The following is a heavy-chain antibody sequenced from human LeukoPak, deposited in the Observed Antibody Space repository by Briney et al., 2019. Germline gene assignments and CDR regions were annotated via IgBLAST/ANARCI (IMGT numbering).Heavy chain of an antibody. Sequence: SETLSLTCTVSGGSISSSSYYWGWIRQPPGKGLEWVGSIYYSGSTYYNPSLKSRVTISVDTSKNQFSLKLSSVTAADTAVYYCARDSSGWSPRNPDYWGQGTLVTVSS. CDR3: ARDSSGWSPRNPDY. V-gene: IGHV4-39*07. CDR2: IYYSGST. D-gene: IGHD6-19*01. CDR1: GGSISSSSYY. J-gene: IGHJ4*02.